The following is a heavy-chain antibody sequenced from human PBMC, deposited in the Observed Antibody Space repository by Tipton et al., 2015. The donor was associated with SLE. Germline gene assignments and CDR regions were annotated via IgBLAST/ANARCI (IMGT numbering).Heavy chain of an antibody. CDR2: IYTSGST. Sequence: TLSLTCTVSGGSISSYYWSWIRQPAGKGLAWIGRIYTSGSTNYNPSLKSRVTMSVDTSKNQFSLKLSSVTAADTAVYYCARGPGAAAILSYYYFYGMDVWGQGTTVTVSS. V-gene: IGHV4-4*07. CDR1: GGSISSYY. D-gene: IGHD6-13*01. CDR3: ARGPGAAAILSYYYFYGMDV. J-gene: IGHJ6*02.